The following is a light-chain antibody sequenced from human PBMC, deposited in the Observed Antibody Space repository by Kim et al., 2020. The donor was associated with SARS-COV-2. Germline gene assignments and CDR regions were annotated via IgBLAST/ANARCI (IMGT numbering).Light chain of an antibody. CDR3: SSYTSSSTYV. CDR1: SGDVGGYNF. CDR2: DVS. Sequence: QSALTQPASVSGSPGPSITISCTGTSGDVGGYNFVSWYQQHPGKAPKLMIYDVSKRPSGISNRFSGSKSGNTASLTISGLQAEDEADYYCSSYTSSSTYVFGTGTKVTVL. J-gene: IGLJ1*01. V-gene: IGLV2-14*01.